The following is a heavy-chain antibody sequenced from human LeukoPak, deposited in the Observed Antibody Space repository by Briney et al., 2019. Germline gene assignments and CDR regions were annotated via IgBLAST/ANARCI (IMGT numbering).Heavy chain of an antibody. CDR2: INPSGGST. Sequence: ASVKVSCKASGYTFSRYYMHWVRQAPGQGLEWRGIINPSGGSTSYAQRFQGRVTMTSDTSTNTVYMELSSLRSEDTAVYYCARAPEWLPLDYWGQGTLVTVSS. CDR3: ARAPEWLPLDY. V-gene: IGHV1-46*01. J-gene: IGHJ4*02. CDR1: GYTFSRYY. D-gene: IGHD3-3*01.